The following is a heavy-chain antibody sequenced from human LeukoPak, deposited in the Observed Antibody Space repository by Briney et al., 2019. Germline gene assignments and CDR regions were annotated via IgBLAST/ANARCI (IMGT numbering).Heavy chain of an antibody. CDR1: GGSIRSYY. CDR3: ARESYDILTGFLDY. V-gene: IGHV4-59*12. J-gene: IGHJ4*02. Sequence: PSETLSLTCTVSGGSIRSYYRSWIRQPPGKGLEWIGYIYYSGSTNYNPSLKSRVTISVDTSKNQFSLKLSSVTAADTAVYYCARESYDILTGFLDYWGQGTLVTVSS. D-gene: IGHD3-9*01. CDR2: IYYSGST.